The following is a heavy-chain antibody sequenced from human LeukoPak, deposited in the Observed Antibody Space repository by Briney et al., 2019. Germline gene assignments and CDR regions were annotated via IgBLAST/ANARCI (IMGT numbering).Heavy chain of an antibody. V-gene: IGHV3-30*02. D-gene: IGHD3-22*01. J-gene: IGHJ4*02. CDR1: GFTFSNYG. CDR3: ARDSGYYGLAFDY. Sequence: GGSLRLSCAASGFTFSNYGMHWVRQAPGKGLEWVAFIRYDGSNKYYADSVKGRFTISRDNAKNSLYLQMNSLRAEDTAVYYCARDSGYYGLAFDYWGQGTLVTVSS. CDR2: IRYDGSNK.